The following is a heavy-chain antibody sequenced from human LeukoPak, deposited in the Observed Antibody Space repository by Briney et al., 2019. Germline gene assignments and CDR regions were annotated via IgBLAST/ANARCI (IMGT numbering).Heavy chain of an antibody. J-gene: IGHJ6*03. CDR2: ISSSSSTI. Sequence: GGSLRLSCAASGFTFSSYSMNWVRQAPGKGLEWVSYISSSSSTIYYADSVKGRFTISRDNAKNSLYLQMNSLRAEDTAVYYCAKASSPHYDILTGYYYYYYMDVWGKGTTVTISS. D-gene: IGHD3-9*01. V-gene: IGHV3-48*01. CDR1: GFTFSSYS. CDR3: AKASSPHYDILTGYYYYYYMDV.